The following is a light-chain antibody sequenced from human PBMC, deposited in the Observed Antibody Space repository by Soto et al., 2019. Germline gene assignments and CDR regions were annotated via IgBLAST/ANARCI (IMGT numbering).Light chain of an antibody. CDR1: QPVSDK. J-gene: IGKJ1*01. CDR2: GAS. V-gene: IGKV3-15*01. Sequence: VMTQSTAHLSVSPGAGATLSCLASQPVSDKLAWYQQKPGQAPKLIIYGASARALGTPARFSGSRSGTDCTLTISSLQSEDVAVYYCQQYDNWPWTFGQGTKVDI. CDR3: QQYDNWPWT.